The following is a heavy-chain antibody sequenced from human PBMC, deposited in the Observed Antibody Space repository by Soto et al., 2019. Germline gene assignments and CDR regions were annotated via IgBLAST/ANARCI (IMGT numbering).Heavy chain of an antibody. J-gene: IGHJ6*02. CDR2: IIPILGIA. CDR1: GGTFSSYT. Sequence: QVQLVQSGAEVKKPGSSVKVSCKASGGTFSSYTISWVRQAPGQVLEWMGRIIPILGIANYAQKFQGRVTITADKSTSTAYMELSSLRSEDTAVYYCASLMSSGYYYGMDAWGQGTTVTVSS. V-gene: IGHV1-69*02. D-gene: IGHD3-10*01. CDR3: ASLMSSGYYYGMDA.